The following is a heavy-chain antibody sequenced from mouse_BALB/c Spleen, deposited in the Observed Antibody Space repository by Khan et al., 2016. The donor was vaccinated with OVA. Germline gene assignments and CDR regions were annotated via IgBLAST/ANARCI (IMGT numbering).Heavy chain of an antibody. Sequence: EVELVESGGDLVQPGGSRKLSCAASGFTFSSYGMHWVRQAPEKGLEWVAYISGDSNTIYYADTVKGRFTISRDNPRNTLFLQMTSLMSEDTVMYYCATSYFYGYYFDYWGPGTTLTVSS. D-gene: IGHD1-1*01. V-gene: IGHV5-17*02. CDR3: ATSYFYGYYFDY. CDR1: GFTFSSYG. J-gene: IGHJ2*01. CDR2: ISGDSNTI.